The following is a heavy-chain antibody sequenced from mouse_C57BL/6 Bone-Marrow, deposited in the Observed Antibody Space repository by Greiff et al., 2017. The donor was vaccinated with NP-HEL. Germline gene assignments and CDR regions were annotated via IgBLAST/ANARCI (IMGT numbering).Heavy chain of an antibody. CDR3: ARFRRYYFDY. J-gene: IGHJ2*01. CDR1: GYSITSDY. Sequence: EVKLQQSGPGLAKPSQTLSLTCSVTGYSITSDYWNWIRKFPGNKLEYMGYISYSGSTYYNPSPKSRISITRDTSKNQYYLQLNSEATEDTATYYCARFRRYYFDYWGQGTTLTVSS. CDR2: ISYSGST. D-gene: IGHD2-14*01. V-gene: IGHV3-8*01.